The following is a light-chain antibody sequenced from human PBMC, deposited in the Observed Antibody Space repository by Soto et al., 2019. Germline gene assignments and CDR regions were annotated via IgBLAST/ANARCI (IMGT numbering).Light chain of an antibody. CDR2: DND. V-gene: IGLV1-51*01. J-gene: IGLJ2*01. Sequence: QSVLTQPPSVSAAPGQNVTLSCSGSSSNVGNNYVSWYQQIPQTAPKLLIYDNDKRPSGIPDRFSGSTSGTSATLGITGVQTGDEADYFCVTWDSSLSVIVVVGGGTKVTVL. CDR3: VTWDSSLSVIVV. CDR1: SSNVGNNY.